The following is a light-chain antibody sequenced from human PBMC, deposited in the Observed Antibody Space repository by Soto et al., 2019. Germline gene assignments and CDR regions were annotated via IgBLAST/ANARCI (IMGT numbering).Light chain of an antibody. J-gene: IGKJ1*01. CDR3: QTYDKAPWT. CDR1: QGVGNY. V-gene: IGKV1-9*01. Sequence: DIQLTQSPSFLSASVGDRVTITCRASQGVGNYLAWYQQRPGKAPNLLIYDASTLHSGVPSRFSGSGSGTEFTLTISSLQPEDFATYYCQTYDKAPWTFGPGTKV. CDR2: DAS.